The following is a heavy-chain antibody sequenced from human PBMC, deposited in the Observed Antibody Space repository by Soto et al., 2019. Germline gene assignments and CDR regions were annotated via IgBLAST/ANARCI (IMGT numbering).Heavy chain of an antibody. Sequence: PGGSLRLSCAASGFTFSSYWMSWVRQAPGKGLEWVANIKQDGSEKYYVDSVKGRFTISRDNAKNSLYLQMNSLRAEDTAVYYCARAPYYYDSSGYWAYWGQGTLVTVSS. D-gene: IGHD3-22*01. V-gene: IGHV3-7*01. CDR2: IKQDGSEK. J-gene: IGHJ4*02. CDR1: GFTFSSYW. CDR3: ARAPYYYDSSGYWAY.